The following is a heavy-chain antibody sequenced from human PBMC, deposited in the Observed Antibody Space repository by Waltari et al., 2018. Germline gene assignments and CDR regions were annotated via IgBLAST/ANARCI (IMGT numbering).Heavy chain of an antibody. CDR2: LRYDGGK. J-gene: IGHJ3*02. CDR3: ARDALPTMIGAYEAFDI. Sequence: QVQLVASGGSLVQPGKYMRRSSTAYGFSFSTYGVQWVRQTPDKRLECVAVLRYDGGKQYADSVKGRFTISRDNANNTLSLLMNSLRAEDTAVYFCARDALPTMIGAYEAFDIWGQGTMVFVSS. D-gene: IGHD3-22*01. V-gene: IGHV3-33*01. CDR1: GFSFSTYG.